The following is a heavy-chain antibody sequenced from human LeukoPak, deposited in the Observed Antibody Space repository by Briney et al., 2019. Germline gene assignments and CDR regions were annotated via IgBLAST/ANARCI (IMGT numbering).Heavy chain of an antibody. J-gene: IGHJ4*02. V-gene: IGHV1-2*02. Sequence: ASVKVSCKASGGTFSSYAISWVRQAPGQGLEWMGWINPNSGGTNYAQKFQGRVTMTRDTSISTAYMELSRLRSDDTAVYYCARGSSSGWCPDYWGQGTLVTVSS. D-gene: IGHD6-19*01. CDR1: GGTFSSYA. CDR2: INPNSGGT. CDR3: ARGSSSGWCPDY.